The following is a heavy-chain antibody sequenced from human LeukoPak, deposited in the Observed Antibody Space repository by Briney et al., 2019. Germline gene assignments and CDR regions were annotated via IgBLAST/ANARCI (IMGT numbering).Heavy chain of an antibody. CDR1: GFTFSSYV. CDR2: ISYDGNNR. V-gene: IGHV3-30*18. CDR3: AKGAVISGNYYDRFDC. D-gene: IGHD1-26*01. J-gene: IGHJ4*02. Sequence: PGRSLRLSCAASGFTFSSYVMHWIRQAPGKGLGWVAVISYDGNNRYYADSVKGRFTVSRDSSKNTLYLQMNSLRVEDTAVYYCAKGAVISGNYYDRFDCWGQGTLVTVSS.